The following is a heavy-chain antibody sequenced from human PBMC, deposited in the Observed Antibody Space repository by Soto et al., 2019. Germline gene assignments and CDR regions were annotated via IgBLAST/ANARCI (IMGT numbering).Heavy chain of an antibody. CDR2: IYYSGIT. CDR1: NGSLSSNY. J-gene: IGHJ4*02. D-gene: IGHD3-10*01. CDR3: ARSFMVPVDFFDS. V-gene: IGHV4-59*01. Sequence: PSETLSLTCTVSNGSLSSNYWSWIRQSPGKGLEWIGNIYYSGITNYNPSLKRRVTMSVDTSKNQFTLKLSSVTAADTGVYFCARSFMVPVDFFDSWGQETLVTVSS.